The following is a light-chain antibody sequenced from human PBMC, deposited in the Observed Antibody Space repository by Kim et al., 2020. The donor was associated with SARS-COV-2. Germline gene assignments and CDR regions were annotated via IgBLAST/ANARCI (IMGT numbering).Light chain of an antibody. CDR2: GAS. J-gene: IGKJ1*01. CDR1: QTVNSN. CDR3: QQYESWPRT. Sequence: PGERATRSCRASQTVNSNLVWYQQRPGQAPRLLIYGASTRATCIPARFSGSGAGTEFTLTISSLQSEDFVIYYCQQYESWPRTFGQGTKVDIK. V-gene: IGKV3-15*01.